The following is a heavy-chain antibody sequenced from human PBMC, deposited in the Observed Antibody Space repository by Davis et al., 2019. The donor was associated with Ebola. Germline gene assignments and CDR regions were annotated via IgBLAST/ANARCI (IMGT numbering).Heavy chain of an antibody. J-gene: IGHJ5*02. Sequence: SETLSLTCTVSGGSISSYYWSWIRQPPGKGLEWIGYIYYSGSTNYNPSLKSRVTISVDTSKNQFSLKLTSVTAADTAVYYCARYNWNFGGFDPWGQGTLVIVSS. D-gene: IGHD1-20*01. CDR1: GGSISSYY. CDR2: IYYSGST. CDR3: ARYNWNFGGFDP. V-gene: IGHV4-59*01.